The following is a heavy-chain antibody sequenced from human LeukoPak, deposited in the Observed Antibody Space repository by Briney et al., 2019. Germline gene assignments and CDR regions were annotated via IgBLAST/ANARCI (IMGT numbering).Heavy chain of an antibody. Sequence: GASVKVSCKASGYTFTNFDINWVRQATGQGLEWMGWMKPNSDDTGYAQKFHGRVTMTRNTSISTAYMELSSLRSEDTAVYYCATGIAVAVNWYYYYGMDVWGQGTTVTVSS. D-gene: IGHD6-19*01. CDR2: MKPNSDDT. CDR1: GYTFTNFD. CDR3: ATGIAVAVNWYYYYGMDV. J-gene: IGHJ6*02. V-gene: IGHV1-8*01.